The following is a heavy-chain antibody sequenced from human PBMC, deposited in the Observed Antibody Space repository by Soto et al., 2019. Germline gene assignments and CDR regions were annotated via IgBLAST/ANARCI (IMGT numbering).Heavy chain of an antibody. CDR2: IFPGDSDT. D-gene: IGHD4-4*01. CDR3: ARNDYNGNSVDY. J-gene: IGHJ4*02. V-gene: IGHV5-51*01. Sequence: GESLKISCKGSAYSFTSYWIGWVRQMPGKGLEWMGIIFPGDSDTRYSPSFQGQVTISADKSINTSYLQWNSPKASDTAMYYCARNDYNGNSVDYWGQGTLVTVSS. CDR1: AYSFTSYW.